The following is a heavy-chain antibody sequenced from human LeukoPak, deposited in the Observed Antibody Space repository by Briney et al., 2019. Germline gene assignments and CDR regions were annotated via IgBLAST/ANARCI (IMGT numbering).Heavy chain of an antibody. D-gene: IGHD2-15*01. CDR1: GGSISSSSYY. Sequence: SENLSLTCTISGGSISSSSYYWGWIRQPPGKGLEWIGSIYYSGSTYYNPSLKSRVTISVDTSKNQFSLKLSSVTAADTAVYYCARDGVDYFDYWGQGTLVTVSS. CDR2: IYYSGST. J-gene: IGHJ4*02. V-gene: IGHV4-39*07. CDR3: ARDGVDYFDY.